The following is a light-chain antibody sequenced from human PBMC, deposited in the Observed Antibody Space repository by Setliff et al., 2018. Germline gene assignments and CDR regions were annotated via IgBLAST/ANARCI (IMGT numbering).Light chain of an antibody. Sequence: QAVVTQEPSLTVSPGGTVTLTCASSAGAVTSGHYPYWFQQKPGQATRTLIYDVSKTHSWTPARFSGSLLGDKAALTLSGAQPEDEAEYFCSLAYSGSGVFGGGTQLTVL. CDR2: DVS. J-gene: IGLJ2*01. CDR3: SLAYSGSGV. V-gene: IGLV7-46*01. CDR1: AGAVTSGHY.